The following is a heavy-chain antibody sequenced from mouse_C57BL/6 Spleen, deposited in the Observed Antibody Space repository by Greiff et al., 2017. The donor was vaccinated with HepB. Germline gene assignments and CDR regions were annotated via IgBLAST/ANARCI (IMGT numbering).Heavy chain of an antibody. CDR3: ARDLNWDGDY. V-gene: IGHV1-26*01. Sequence: VQLQQSGPELVKPGASVKISCKASGYTFTDYYMNWVKQSHGKSLEWIGDINPNNGGTSYNQKFKGKATLTVDKSSSTAYMELRSLTSEDSAVYYCARDLNWDGDYWGQGTTLTVSS. CDR1: GYTFTDYY. CDR2: INPNNGGT. D-gene: IGHD4-1*01. J-gene: IGHJ2*01.